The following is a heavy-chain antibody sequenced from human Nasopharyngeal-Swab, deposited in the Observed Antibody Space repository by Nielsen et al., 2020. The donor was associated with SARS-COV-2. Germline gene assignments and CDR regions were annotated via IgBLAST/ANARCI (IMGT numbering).Heavy chain of an antibody. CDR2: ISYDGSNK. D-gene: IGHD3-3*01. CDR1: GFTFSSYA. V-gene: IGHV3-30-3*01. J-gene: IGHJ6*02. CDR3: AKDGYGFGNGFYGMDV. Sequence: GESLKISCAASGFTFSSYAMHWVRQAPGKGPEWVAVISYDGSNKYYADSVKGRFTISRDISKNTLHVQMNSLRAEDTAVYNCAKDGYGFGNGFYGMDVWGQGTTVTVSS.